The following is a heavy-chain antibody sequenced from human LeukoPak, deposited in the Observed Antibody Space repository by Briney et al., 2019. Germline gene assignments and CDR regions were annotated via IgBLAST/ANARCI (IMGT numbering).Heavy chain of an antibody. CDR3: ARGIFGPMVRGVLYYFDY. D-gene: IGHD3-10*01. CDR2: INHSGST. V-gene: IGHV4-34*01. CDR1: GGSFSGYY. Sequence: SETLSLTCAVYGGSFSGYYWSWIRQPPGKGLEWIGEINHSGSTNYNPSLKSRVTISVDTSKNQFSLKLSSVTAADTAVYYCARGIFGPMVRGVLYYFDYWGQGTLVTVSS. J-gene: IGHJ4*02.